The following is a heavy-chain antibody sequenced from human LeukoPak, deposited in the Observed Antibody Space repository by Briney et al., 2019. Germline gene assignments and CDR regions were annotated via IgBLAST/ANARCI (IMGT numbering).Heavy chain of an antibody. CDR1: GFTFSSYA. J-gene: IGHJ3*02. CDR2: ISLDGATT. D-gene: IGHD2-21*02. V-gene: IGHV3-23*01. CDR3: AKLFPQATDDSEEDI. Sequence: GGSLRLSCAASGFTFSSYAMSWVRQAPGKGLEWVSGISLDGATTYYAGSVKGRFTISRDNSKNTLYLQMNSLRAEDTAVYYCAKLFPQATDDSEEDIWGQGTMVTVSS.